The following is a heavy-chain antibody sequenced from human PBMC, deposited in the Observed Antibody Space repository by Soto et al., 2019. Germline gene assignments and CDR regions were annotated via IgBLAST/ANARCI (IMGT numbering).Heavy chain of an antibody. CDR3: ARDSAYYYDSSGYYYFDY. CDR2: ISASGGNT. D-gene: IGHD3-22*01. Sequence: GGSLRLSRAASGFTFSSYAMSWVRQAPGKGLEWVSFISASGGNTYSADSVKGRFTISRDNSKNTLYLQMNSLRAEDTAVYYCARDSAYYYDSSGYYYFDYWGQGTLVTVSS. V-gene: IGHV3-23*01. CDR1: GFTFSSYA. J-gene: IGHJ4*02.